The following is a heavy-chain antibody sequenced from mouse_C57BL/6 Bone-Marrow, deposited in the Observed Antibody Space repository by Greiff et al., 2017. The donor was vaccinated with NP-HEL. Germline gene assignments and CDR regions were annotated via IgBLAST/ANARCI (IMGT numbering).Heavy chain of an antibody. CDR3: ARKNDYDEGGYAMDY. D-gene: IGHD2-4*01. Sequence: VKLVESGAELVRPGTSVKMSCKASGYTFTNYWIGWAKQRPGHGLEWIGDIYPGGGYTNYNEKFKGKATLTADKSSSTAYMQFSSLTSEDSAIYYCARKNDYDEGGYAMDYWGQGTSVTVSS. V-gene: IGHV1-63*01. CDR1: GYTFTNYW. CDR2: IYPGGGYT. J-gene: IGHJ4*01.